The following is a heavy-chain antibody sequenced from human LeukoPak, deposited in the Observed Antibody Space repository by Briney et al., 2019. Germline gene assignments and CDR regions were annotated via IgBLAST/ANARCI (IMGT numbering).Heavy chain of an antibody. D-gene: IGHD4-23*01. J-gene: IGHJ4*02. CDR2: IYHSGST. V-gene: IGHV4-38-2*02. CDR3: ARVGVDYSGNIIKYFFDY. Sequence: SETLSLTCTVSGYSISSGYYWGWIRQPPGKGLEWIGSIYHSGSTYHNPSLKSRVTISVDTSKNQFSLKLSPVTAADTAVYYCARVGVDYSGNIIKYFFDYWGQGTLVTVSS. CDR1: GYSISSGYY.